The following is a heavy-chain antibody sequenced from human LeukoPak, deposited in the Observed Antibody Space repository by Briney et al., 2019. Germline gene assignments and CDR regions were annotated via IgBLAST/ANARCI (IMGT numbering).Heavy chain of an antibody. Sequence: PSETLSLTCAVYGGSFSGYCWSWIRQPPGKGLEWIGEINHSGSTNYNPSLKSRVTISVATSKNQFSLKLSSVTAADTAVYYCARERLGSPVFDYGGQGTLVTVSS. D-gene: IGHD1-26*01. J-gene: IGHJ4*02. CDR1: GGSFSGYC. V-gene: IGHV4-34*01. CDR3: ARERLGSPVFDY. CDR2: INHSGST.